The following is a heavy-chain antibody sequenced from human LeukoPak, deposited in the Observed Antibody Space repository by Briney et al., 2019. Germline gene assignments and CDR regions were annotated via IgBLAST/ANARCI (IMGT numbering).Heavy chain of an antibody. CDR1: GFTFDRFT. V-gene: IGHV3-43*01. CDR2: INRRGHT. CDR3: AKEVDCPSDCLFFHS. D-gene: IGHD2-21*02. J-gene: IGHJ4*02. Sequence: GGSLRLSCAASGFTFDRFTIHWVRQTPGKGLEWVSLINRRGHTFYADSVRGRFTISRDNSRNSVFLQMNSLRPEDTALYHCAKEVDCPSDCLFFHSWGQGTLVTVSS.